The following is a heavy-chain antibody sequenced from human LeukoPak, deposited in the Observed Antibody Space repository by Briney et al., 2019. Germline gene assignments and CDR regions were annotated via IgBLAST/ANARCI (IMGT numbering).Heavy chain of an antibody. Sequence: PSETLSLTCTVSGGSISSYYWSWIRQPPGKGLEWIGYIYYSGSTNYNPSLKSRVTISVDTSKNQFSLKLSSVTAADTAVYYCGGGVRFLEWSMEYHYGMDVWGQGTTVTVSS. J-gene: IGHJ6*02. CDR1: GGSISSYY. V-gene: IGHV4-59*01. CDR2: IYYSGST. D-gene: IGHD3-3*01. CDR3: GGGVRFLEWSMEYHYGMDV.